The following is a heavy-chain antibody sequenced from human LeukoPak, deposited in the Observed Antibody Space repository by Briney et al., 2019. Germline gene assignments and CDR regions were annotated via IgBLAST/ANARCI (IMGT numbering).Heavy chain of an antibody. V-gene: IGHV1-69*13. J-gene: IGHJ4*02. D-gene: IGHD3-22*01. CDR1: GGTFSSYA. CDR3: AREGLYYDSSGYYHFDY. CDR2: IIPIFGTA. Sequence: SVKVSCKASGGTFSSYAISWVRQAPGQGLEWMGGIIPIFGTANYAQKFQGRVTITADESTSTAYMELSSLRSEDTAVYYCAREGLYYDSSGYYHFDYWGQGTLVPVSS.